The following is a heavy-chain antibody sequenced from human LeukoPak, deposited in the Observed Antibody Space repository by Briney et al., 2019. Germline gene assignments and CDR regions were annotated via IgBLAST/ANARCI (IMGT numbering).Heavy chain of an antibody. CDR3: ATTTPRALFDY. CDR2: IYHSGST. Sequence: PSQTLSLTCAVSGGSISSGGYSWSWIRQPPGKGLEWIGYIYHSGSTYYNPSLKSRVTISVDRSKNQFSLKLSSVTAADTPVYYCATTTPRALFDYWGQGTLVTVSS. CDR1: GGSISSGGYS. V-gene: IGHV4-30-2*01. D-gene: IGHD1-14*01. J-gene: IGHJ4*02.